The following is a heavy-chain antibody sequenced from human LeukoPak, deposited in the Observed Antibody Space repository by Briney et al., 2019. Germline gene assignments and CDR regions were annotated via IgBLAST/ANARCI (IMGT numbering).Heavy chain of an antibody. CDR3: ARENRDGYNPYNWFDP. CDR1: GFSFHSYW. D-gene: IGHD5-12*01. Sequence: GGSLRLSCAASGFSFHSYWMSWVRQAPGKGLEWVANIKQEGSEKFYVDSVEGRFTISRDNAKNSLYLQMNSLRAEDTGIYYCARENRDGYNPYNWFDPWGQGTLVTVSS. V-gene: IGHV3-7*01. CDR2: IKQEGSEK. J-gene: IGHJ5*02.